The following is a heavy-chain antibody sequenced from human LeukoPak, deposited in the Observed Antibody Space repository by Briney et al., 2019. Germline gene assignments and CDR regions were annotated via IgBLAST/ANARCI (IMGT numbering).Heavy chain of an antibody. V-gene: IGHV3-74*01. J-gene: IGHJ4*02. CDR1: GFTFSSYW. Sequence: PGGPLRLSCAASGFTFSSYWMHWVRQAPGEGLVCVSRIKSDGSVTWYADSVKGRFTISRDNAKNMLYLQMNSLRDEDTAVYFCARDHDAVGTTIDHWGQGTLVTVSS. CDR3: ARDHDAVGTTIDH. D-gene: IGHD1-14*01. CDR2: IKSDGSVT.